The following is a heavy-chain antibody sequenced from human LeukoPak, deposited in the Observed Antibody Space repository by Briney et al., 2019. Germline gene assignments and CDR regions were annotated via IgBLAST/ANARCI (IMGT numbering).Heavy chain of an antibody. J-gene: IGHJ3*02. V-gene: IGHV3-49*04. CDR3: TRDPRGSYGPDAFDI. CDR2: IRSKAYGGTT. D-gene: IGHD1-26*01. Sequence: GGSLRLSCTASGFTFGDYAMSWVRQAPGKGLEWVGFIRSKAYGGTTEYAASVKGRFTISRDDSKSIAYLRMNSLKTEDTAVYYYTRDPRGSYGPDAFDIWGQGTMVTVSS. CDR1: GFTFGDYA.